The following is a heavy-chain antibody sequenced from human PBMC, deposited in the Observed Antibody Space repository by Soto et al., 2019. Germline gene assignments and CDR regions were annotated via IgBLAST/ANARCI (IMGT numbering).Heavy chain of an antibody. J-gene: IGHJ4*02. D-gene: IGHD3-3*01. Sequence: PSETLSLTCAVYGGSFSGYYWSWIRQPPGKGLEWIGEINHSGSTNYNPSLKSRVTISVDTSKNQFSLKLSSVTAADTAVYYCARGGPLFWSGYPPPTFDYWGQGTLVTVSS. CDR2: INHSGST. CDR3: ARGGPLFWSGYPPPTFDY. CDR1: GGSFSGYY. V-gene: IGHV4-34*01.